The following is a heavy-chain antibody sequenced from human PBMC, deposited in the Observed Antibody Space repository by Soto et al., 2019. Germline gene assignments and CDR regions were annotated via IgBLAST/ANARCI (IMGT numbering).Heavy chain of an antibody. Sequence: ASVKVSCKASGYTFTSYAMHWVRQAPGQRLEWMGWINAGNGNTKYSQKFQGRVTITRDTSASTAYMELSSLRSEDTAVYYFARDRLTLRKAARPSLFDYWGQGTLVTVSS. CDR1: GYTFTSYA. CDR3: ARDRLTLRKAARPSLFDY. CDR2: INAGNGNT. J-gene: IGHJ4*02. V-gene: IGHV1-3*01. D-gene: IGHD6-6*01.